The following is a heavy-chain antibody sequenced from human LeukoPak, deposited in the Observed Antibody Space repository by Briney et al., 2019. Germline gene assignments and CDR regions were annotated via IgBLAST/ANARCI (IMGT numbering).Heavy chain of an antibody. J-gene: IGHJ4*02. CDR2: IYYSGST. D-gene: IGHD3-22*01. CDR3: ARGKAYHYYDSSGYYYDY. CDR1: GGSISSSSYY. V-gene: IGHV4-39*02. Sequence: PSETLSLTCTVSGGSISSSSYYWGWIRQPPGKRLEWIGSIYYSGSTYYSPSLKSRLTISVDTSKNHFSLKLSSVTAADTAVYYCARGKAYHYYDSSGYYYDYWGREPWSPSPQ.